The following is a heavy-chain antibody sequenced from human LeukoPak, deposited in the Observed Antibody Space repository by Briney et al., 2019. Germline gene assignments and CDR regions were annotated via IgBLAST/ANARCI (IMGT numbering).Heavy chain of an antibody. J-gene: IGHJ4*02. CDR2: INHSGST. CDR3: ARSDYGGNLFWDY. CDR1: GGSFSGYY. V-gene: IGHV4-34*01. Sequence: SETLSLTCAVYGGSFSGYYWSLIRQPPGKGLEWIGEINHSGSTNYNPSLKSRVTISVDTSKNQFSLKLSSVTAADTAVYYCARSDYGGNLFWDYWGQGTLVTVSS. D-gene: IGHD4-17*01.